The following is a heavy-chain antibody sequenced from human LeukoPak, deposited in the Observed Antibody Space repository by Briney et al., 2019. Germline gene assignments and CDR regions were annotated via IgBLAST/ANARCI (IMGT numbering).Heavy chain of an antibody. CDR1: GFTFSAYW. V-gene: IGHV3-74*01. D-gene: IGHD6-19*01. J-gene: IGHJ4*02. CDR2: INDAGSDS. CDR3: AGVKVAGTRSFDY. Sequence: GGSLRLSCAASGFTFSAYWMHWVRQAPGKGLVWVGRINDAGSDSTYVDSVKGRFTISRDNAKNTLYLQMNNLRAEDTAVYYCAGVKVAGTRSFDYWGQGTLATVSS.